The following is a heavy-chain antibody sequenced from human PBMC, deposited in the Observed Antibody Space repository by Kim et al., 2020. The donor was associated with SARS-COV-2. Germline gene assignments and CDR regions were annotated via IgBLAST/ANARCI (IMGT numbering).Heavy chain of an antibody. CDR1: GGSFSGYY. V-gene: IGHV4-34*01. D-gene: IGHD2-2*01. J-gene: IGHJ5*02. CDR2: INHSGST. Sequence: SETLSLTCAVYGGSFSGYYWSWIRQPPGKGLEWIGEINHSGSTNYNPSLKSRVTISVDTSKNQFSLKLSSVTAADTAVYYCARGRVRYCSSTSCYFFYPGSTLFDPWGQGTLVTVSS. CDR3: ARGRVRYCSSTSCYFFYPGSTLFDP.